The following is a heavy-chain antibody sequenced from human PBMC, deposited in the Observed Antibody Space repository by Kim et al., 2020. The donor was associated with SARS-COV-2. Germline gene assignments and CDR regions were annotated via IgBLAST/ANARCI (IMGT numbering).Heavy chain of an antibody. CDR3: TKDVFTTAAVLYSIYDV. J-gene: IGHJ3*01. Sequence: GGSLRLSCAASGFTFGNHAVRWVRQSPGKGLEWVSGISGSGGSIDYADSVKGRFTISRDNAKNSLSLQMNSLRADDTARYYCTKDVFTTAAVLYSIYDV. D-gene: IGHD3-3*02. V-gene: IGHV3-23*01. CDR2: ISGSGGSI. CDR1: GFTFGNHA.